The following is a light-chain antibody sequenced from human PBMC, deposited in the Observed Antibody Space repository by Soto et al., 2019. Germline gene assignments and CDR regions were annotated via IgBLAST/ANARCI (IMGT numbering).Light chain of an antibody. V-gene: IGKV1-6*01. J-gene: IGKJ3*01. CDR2: AAS. Sequence: AIQMTQFPSSLSASVGDRVTITCRASQDIRSDLGWYQQRPGKAPKLLIYAASRLQSGVPSRFSGSGSGTDFTLTISSLQPEDFATYYCLQDYNYPRTFGPGTKVDIK. CDR3: LQDYNYPRT. CDR1: QDIRSD.